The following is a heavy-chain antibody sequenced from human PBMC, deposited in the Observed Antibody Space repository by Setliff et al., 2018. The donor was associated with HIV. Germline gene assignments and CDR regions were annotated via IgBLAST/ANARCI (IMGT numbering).Heavy chain of an antibody. Sequence: GASVKVSCKASGYTFTTYSLHWVRQAPGQSLEWMGWINVGNGDTKYSQDLQGRITITRDTSANTAYMELSRLRSDDTAVCFCARGALLAVFDFDHWGHGTLVTVSS. CDR3: ARGALLAVFDFDH. J-gene: IGHJ4*01. CDR2: INVGNGDT. V-gene: IGHV1-3*01. D-gene: IGHD3-10*01. CDR1: GYTFTTYS.